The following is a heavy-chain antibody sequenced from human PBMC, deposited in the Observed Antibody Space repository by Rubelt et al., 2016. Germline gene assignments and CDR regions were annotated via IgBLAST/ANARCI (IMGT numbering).Heavy chain of an antibody. D-gene: IGHD2-2*01. J-gene: IGHJ5*02. CDR3: ARGYCGSANSLFSGFEP. CDR1: GYTFTTYG. V-gene: IGHV1-18*01. Sequence: QVQLVQSGAEVKKPGASVKVSCKASGYTFTTYGISWVRQAPGQGLEWMGWIRTYNGNTNYAQNLLVRVTQTADNAEITASMGRKGMRSKDTAMYFCARGYCGSANSLFSGFEPWGQGTLVTVSS. CDR2: IRTYNGNT.